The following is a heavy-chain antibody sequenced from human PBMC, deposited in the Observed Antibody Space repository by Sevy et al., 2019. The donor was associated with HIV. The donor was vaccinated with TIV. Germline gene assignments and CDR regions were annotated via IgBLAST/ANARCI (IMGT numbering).Heavy chain of an antibody. CDR1: GYRFISYW. J-gene: IGHJ4*02. Sequence: GESLKISCKGSGYRFISYWIGWVRQMPGKGLDWMGIIYPGDSDIRYSPSFQGQVTISADKSISTAYLQWSSLQASDTAMYFCARRGFDSSGYPQYYFDYWGQGTLVTVSS. CDR3: ARRGFDSSGYPQYYFDY. CDR2: IYPGDSDI. V-gene: IGHV5-51*01. D-gene: IGHD3-22*01.